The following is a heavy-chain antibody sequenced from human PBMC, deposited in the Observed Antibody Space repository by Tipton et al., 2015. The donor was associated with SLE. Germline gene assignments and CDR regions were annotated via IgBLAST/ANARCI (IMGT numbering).Heavy chain of an antibody. D-gene: IGHD5-24*01. CDR2: IGTAGDT. J-gene: IGHJ4*02. CDR3: ARAGTGMATIRGLDY. V-gene: IGHV3-13*04. Sequence: SLRLSCAASGFTFSSYDMHWVRQATGKGLEWVSAIGTAGDTYYPGSVKGRFTISRENAKNSLYLQMNSLRAGDTAVYYCARAGTGMATIRGLDYWGQGTLVTVSS. CDR1: GFTFSSYD.